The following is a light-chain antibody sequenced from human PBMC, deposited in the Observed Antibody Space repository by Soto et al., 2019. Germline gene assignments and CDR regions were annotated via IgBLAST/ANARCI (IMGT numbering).Light chain of an antibody. J-gene: IGLJ2*01. CDR3: AAWDDSLNVLV. Sequence: QSVLTQPPSVSGTPGQRVNMSCSGISSNIGSKSVSWYQHLPQTAPKLLIYSNNQRPSGVPGRFSGSKSGTSASLAISGLQSDDENQYYCAAWDDSLNVLVFGGGTKLTVL. CDR1: SSNIGSKS. CDR2: SNN. V-gene: IGLV1-44*01.